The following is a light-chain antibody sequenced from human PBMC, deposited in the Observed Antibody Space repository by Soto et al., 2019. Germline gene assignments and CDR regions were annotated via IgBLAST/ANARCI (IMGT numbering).Light chain of an antibody. J-gene: IGKJ2*01. CDR3: QQYGSSPYT. CDR1: QSVNNSY. CDR2: DAS. V-gene: IGKV3D-20*01. Sequence: EIVLTQSPATLSLSPGEIATLSCGASQSVNNSYLAWYQQKPGLAPRLLIYDASSRATSIPDRFSGSGSGTDFTLTISRLEPEDFAVYYCQQYGSSPYTFGQGTKLEIK.